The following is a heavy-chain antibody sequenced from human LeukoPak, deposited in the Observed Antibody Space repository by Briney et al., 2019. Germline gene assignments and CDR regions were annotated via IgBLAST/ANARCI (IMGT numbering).Heavy chain of an antibody. CDR1: GYTFTSYA. Sequence: GASVKVSCKASGYTFTSYAIHWVRQAPGQRLEWMGGIIPIFGTANYAQKFQGRVTITADESTSTAYMELSSLRSEDTAVYYCARALLRYCSGTSCYWFDPWGQGTLVTVSS. V-gene: IGHV1-69*13. CDR2: IIPIFGTA. D-gene: IGHD2-2*01. CDR3: ARALLRYCSGTSCYWFDP. J-gene: IGHJ5*02.